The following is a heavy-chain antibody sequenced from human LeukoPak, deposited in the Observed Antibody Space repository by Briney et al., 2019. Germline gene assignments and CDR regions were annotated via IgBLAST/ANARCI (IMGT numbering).Heavy chain of an antibody. J-gene: IGHJ4*02. V-gene: IGHV3-21*04. CDR3: AGEWELLRWFDF. Sequence: KAGGSLRLSCAASGFPFSSSTLIWVRQSPGKGLEWVSSITSSSSYINYADSVKGRFTISRDNSKNTLSLQMNSLRAEDTAVYYCAGEWELLRWFDFWGQGTLVTVSS. CDR2: ITSSSSYI. D-gene: IGHD1-26*01. CDR1: GFPFSSST.